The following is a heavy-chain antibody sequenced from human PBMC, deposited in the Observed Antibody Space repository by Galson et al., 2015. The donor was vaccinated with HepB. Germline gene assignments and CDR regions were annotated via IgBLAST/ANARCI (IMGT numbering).Heavy chain of an antibody. J-gene: IGHJ6*02. D-gene: IGHD1-7*01. V-gene: IGHV3-15*01. CDR2: IKSKTDGGTT. CDR1: GLSFRKVG. CDR3: TTEGGNKNYFDYYSYYAMDV. Sequence: SLRLSCAASGLSFRKVGMSWVRQAPGKGLEWVGRIKSKTDGGTTDYAAPVKGRFTISRDDSKNTLYLQMNSLKTEDTAVYYCTTEGGNKNYFDYYSYYAMDVWGQGTTVTVSS.